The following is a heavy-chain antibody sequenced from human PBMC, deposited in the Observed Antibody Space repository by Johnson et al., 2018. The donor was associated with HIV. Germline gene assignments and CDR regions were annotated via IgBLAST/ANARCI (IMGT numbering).Heavy chain of an antibody. J-gene: IGHJ3*02. V-gene: IGHV3-30*02. D-gene: IGHD3-10*01. CDR3: ARDSGVPGNDAFDI. CDR1: GFTFSSYG. CDR2: IRYDGSNK. Sequence: QVQLVESGGGVVQPGGSLRLSCAASGFTFSSYGMHWVRQAPGKGLEWVAFIRYDGSNKYYADSVRGLTISRDNSKNTLYLQLSSLRSEDTAVYYCARDSGVPGNDAFDIWGQGTMVTVSS.